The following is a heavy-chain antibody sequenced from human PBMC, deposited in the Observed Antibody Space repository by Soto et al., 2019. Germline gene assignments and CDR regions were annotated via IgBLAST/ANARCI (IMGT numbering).Heavy chain of an antibody. Sequence: APVKGSLKASWYTFCGYGINWVRRAPGQGLEWMGWIVTYNGNTQSAQNLQGRVTMTTDTSTGTAYMELRSLRSDDTAVYYCARGLRTFPTGNYWFDPWGQGTLVTVSS. CDR3: ARGLRTFPTGNYWFDP. D-gene: IGHD1-1*01. CDR2: IVTYNGNT. J-gene: IGHJ5*02. V-gene: IGHV1-18*01. CDR1: WYTFCGYG.